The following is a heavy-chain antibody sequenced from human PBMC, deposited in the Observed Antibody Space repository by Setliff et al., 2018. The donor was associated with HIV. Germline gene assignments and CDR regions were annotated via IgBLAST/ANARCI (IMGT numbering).Heavy chain of an antibody. Sequence: GASVKVSCQASGYTFSQYPIHWVRQAPGQRPEWMGWINTGNGNTKYSQKFQDRVTITRDTSANTVYMELNSLRSEDTAVYYCARDRCNSVACYLYNWFDPWGQGTLVTVSS. J-gene: IGHJ5*02. CDR3: ARDRCNSVACYLYNWFDP. CDR1: GYTFSQYP. CDR2: INTGNGNT. V-gene: IGHV1-3*04. D-gene: IGHD2-2*01.